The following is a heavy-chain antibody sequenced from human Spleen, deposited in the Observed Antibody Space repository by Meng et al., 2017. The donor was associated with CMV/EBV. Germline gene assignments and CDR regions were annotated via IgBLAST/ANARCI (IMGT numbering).Heavy chain of an antibody. CDR2: ISGSGGST. J-gene: IGHJ4*02. D-gene: IGHD3-10*01. CDR1: GFTFSSYA. V-gene: IGHV3-23*01. Sequence: GESLKISCAASGFTFSSYAMSWVRQAPGKGLEWASAISGSGGSTYYADSVKGRFTISRDNSKNTLYLQMNSLRAEDTAVYYCARKIGEDLDYWGQGTLVTVSS. CDR3: ARKIGEDLDY.